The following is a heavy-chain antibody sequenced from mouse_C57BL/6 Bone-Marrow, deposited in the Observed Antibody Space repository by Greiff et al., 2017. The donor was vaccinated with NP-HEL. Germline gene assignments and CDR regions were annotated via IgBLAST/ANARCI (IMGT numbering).Heavy chain of an antibody. J-gene: IGHJ1*03. V-gene: IGHV1-85*01. Sequence: VQLQQSGPELVKPGASVKLSCKASGYTFTSYDINWVKQRPGQGLEWIGWIYPRDGSTKYNEKFKGKATLTVDTSSSTAYMELHSLTSEDSAVYFCARGDDYGSSPYWYFDVWGTGTTVTVSS. CDR2: IYPRDGST. D-gene: IGHD1-1*01. CDR3: ARGDDYGSSPYWYFDV. CDR1: GYTFTSYD.